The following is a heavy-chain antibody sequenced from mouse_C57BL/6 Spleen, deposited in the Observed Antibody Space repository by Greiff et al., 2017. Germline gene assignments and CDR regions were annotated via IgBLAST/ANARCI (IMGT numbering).Heavy chain of an antibody. Sequence: VQLQESGPGLVQPSQSLSITCTVSGFSLTSYGVHWVRQSPGKGLEWLGVIWRGGSTDYNAAFMSRLSITKDNSKSQVFYKMHSLQADDTAIYYCAKVDYGGYFDVWGTGTTVTVSS. CDR1: GFSLTSYG. CDR2: IWRGGST. V-gene: IGHV2-5*01. J-gene: IGHJ1*03. CDR3: AKVDYGGYFDV. D-gene: IGHD1-1*01.